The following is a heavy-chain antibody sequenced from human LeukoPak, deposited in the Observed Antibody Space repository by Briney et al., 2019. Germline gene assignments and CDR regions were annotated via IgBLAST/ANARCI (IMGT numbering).Heavy chain of an antibody. CDR3: ARRGGGDFWSGYYAVDY. CDR2: IKQDGSEK. V-gene: IGHV3-7*01. D-gene: IGHD3-3*01. CDR1: GFTFSSYW. Sequence: GGSLRLSCAASGFTFSSYWMSWVRQAPGKGLEWVANIKQDGSEKYYVDSVKGRFTISRDNAKNSLYLQMNSLRAEDTAVYYCARRGGGDFWSGYYAVDYWGQGTLVTVSS. J-gene: IGHJ4*02.